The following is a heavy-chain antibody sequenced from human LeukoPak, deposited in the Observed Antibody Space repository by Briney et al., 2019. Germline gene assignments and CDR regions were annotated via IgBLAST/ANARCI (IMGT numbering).Heavy chain of an antibody. V-gene: IGHV4-34*01. Sequence: PSETLSLTCAVYGGSFSGYYWSWIRQPPGKGLEWIGEINHSGSTNYNPSLKSRVTISVDTSKYQFSLKLSSVTAADTAVYHCARVRWYYYDSSGQHDYWGQGTLVTVSS. J-gene: IGHJ4*02. CDR1: GGSFSGYY. CDR3: ARVRWYYYDSSGQHDY. CDR2: INHSGST. D-gene: IGHD3-22*01.